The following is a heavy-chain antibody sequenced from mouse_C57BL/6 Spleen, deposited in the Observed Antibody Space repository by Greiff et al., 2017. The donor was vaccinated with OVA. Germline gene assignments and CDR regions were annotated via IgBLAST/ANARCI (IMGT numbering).Heavy chain of an antibody. J-gene: IGHJ2*01. CDR3: ARGGRTMITTGYYFDY. Sequence: EVHLVESGGGLVKPGGSLKLSCAASGFTFSDYGMHWVRQAPEKGLEWVAYISSGSSTIYYADTVKGRFTISRDNAKNTLFLQMTSLRSEDTAMYYCARGGRTMITTGYYFDYWGQGTTLTVSS. CDR1: GFTFSDYG. D-gene: IGHD2-4*01. V-gene: IGHV5-17*01. CDR2: ISSGSSTI.